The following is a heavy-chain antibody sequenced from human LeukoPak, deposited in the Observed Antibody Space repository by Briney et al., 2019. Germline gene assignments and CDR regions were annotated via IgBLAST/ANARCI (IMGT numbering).Heavy chain of an antibody. V-gene: IGHV1-3*01. CDR2: INAGNGNT. D-gene: IGHD3-10*01. J-gene: IGHJ5*02. CDR1: GYTFTVYY. CDR3: ARVQYYGSGSYSRFDP. Sequence: GASVKVSCRASGYTFTVYYIHWMRQAPGQRLEWMGWINAGNGNTKYSQKFQGRVTITRDTSASTAYMELSSLRSEDTAVYYCARVQYYGSGSYSRFDPWGQGTLVTVSS.